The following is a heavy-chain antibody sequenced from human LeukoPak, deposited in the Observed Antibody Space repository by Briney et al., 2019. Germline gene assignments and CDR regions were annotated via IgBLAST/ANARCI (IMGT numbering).Heavy chain of an antibody. CDR1: GFTFSSSN. CDR2: ISGSGGST. J-gene: IGHJ4*02. V-gene: IGHV3-23*01. CDR3: AKRSSVTDY. D-gene: IGHD6-6*01. Sequence: GGSLRLSCAASGFTFSSSNINWVRQAPGKGLEWVSAISGSGGSTYYADSVKGRFTISRDNSKNTLYLQMNSLRAEDTAVYYCAKRSSVTDYWGQGTLVTVSS.